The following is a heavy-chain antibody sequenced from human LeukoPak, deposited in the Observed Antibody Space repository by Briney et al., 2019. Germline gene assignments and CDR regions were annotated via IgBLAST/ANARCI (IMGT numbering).Heavy chain of an antibody. CDR2: INHSGST. CDR1: GGSFSGYY. D-gene: IGHD2-2*01. Sequence: SETLSLTCAVYGGSFSGYYWSWVRQPPGKGLEWIGEINHSGSTNYNPSLKSRVTISVDTSKNQFSLKLSSVTAADTAVYSCAIPSLPVAAALKGTEYFHHWGQGTLVTVSS. CDR3: AIPSLPVAAALKGTEYFHH. J-gene: IGHJ1*01. V-gene: IGHV4-34*01.